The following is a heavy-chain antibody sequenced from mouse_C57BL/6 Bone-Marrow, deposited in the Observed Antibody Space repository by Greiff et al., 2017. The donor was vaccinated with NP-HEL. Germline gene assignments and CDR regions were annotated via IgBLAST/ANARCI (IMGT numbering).Heavy chain of an antibody. CDR2: INPGSGGT. CDR3: ASSFYGSTFY. V-gene: IGHV1-54*01. Sequence: VQLQQSGAELVRPGTSVKVSCKASGYAFTNYLIEWVKQRPGQGLEWIGVINPGSGGTNYNEKFKGKATLTADKSSSTAYMQLSSLTSEDSAVYFCASSFYGSTFYWGQGTLVTVSA. CDR1: GYAFTNYL. D-gene: IGHD1-1*01. J-gene: IGHJ3*01.